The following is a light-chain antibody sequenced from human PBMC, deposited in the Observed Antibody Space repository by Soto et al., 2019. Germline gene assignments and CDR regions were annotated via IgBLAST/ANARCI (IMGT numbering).Light chain of an antibody. CDR2: RAS. V-gene: IGKV3-15*01. CDR3: HQYHNWFPFT. CDR1: ESVNNK. Sequence: EVVLTQSPATLSVSPGEIATLSCRASESVNNKLGWYKQKPGQAHRHLIYRASTRATGIPARFSGSGSGTEFTLTISSLQSEDSAVYYWHQYHNWFPFTFGQGTRLEIK. J-gene: IGKJ5*01.